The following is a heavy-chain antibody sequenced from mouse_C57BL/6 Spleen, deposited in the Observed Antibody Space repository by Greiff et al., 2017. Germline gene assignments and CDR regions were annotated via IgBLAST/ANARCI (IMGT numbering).Heavy chain of an antibody. D-gene: IGHD2-5*01. CDR2: INPYNGGT. V-gene: IGHV1-19*01. J-gene: IGHJ2*01. CDR3: ARAGSNYPFDY. CDR1: GYTFTDYY. Sequence: EVQLQQSGPVLVKPGASVKMSCKASGYTFTDYYMNWVKQSHGKSLEWIGVINPYNGGTSYNQKFKGKATLTVDKSSSTAYMELNSLTSEDSAVXYCARAGSNYPFDYWGQGTTLTVSS.